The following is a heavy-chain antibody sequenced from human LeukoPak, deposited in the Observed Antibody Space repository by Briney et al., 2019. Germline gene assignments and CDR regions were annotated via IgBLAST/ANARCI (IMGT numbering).Heavy chain of an antibody. V-gene: IGHV4-38-2*02. CDR2: IYHSGST. CDR1: GYSITSGYY. D-gene: IGHD3-22*01. Sequence: SETLSLTCTVSGYSITSGYYWGWIRQPPGKGLGWIGSIYHSGSTYYNPSLKSRVTISVDTSKNQFSLKLSSVTAADTAVYYCASPRSDYYDRRATQLDYWGQGTLVTVSS. CDR3: ASPRSDYYDRRATQLDY. J-gene: IGHJ4*02.